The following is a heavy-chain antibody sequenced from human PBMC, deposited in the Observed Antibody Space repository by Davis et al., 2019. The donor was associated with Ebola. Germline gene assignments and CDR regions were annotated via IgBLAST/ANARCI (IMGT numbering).Heavy chain of an antibody. Sequence: PGGSLRLSCARSGFTFSNSPMHWVRQAPGKGLEWVGLIWYDGSVKYYGDSVKGRFTISRDNSKDSAYLQMTSLRVEDTAVYYCATRFSNSDGALDIWGRGTLVTVSS. CDR1: GFTFSNSP. D-gene: IGHD1-7*01. CDR2: IWYDGSVK. CDR3: ATRFSNSDGALDI. J-gene: IGHJ3*02. V-gene: IGHV3-33*03.